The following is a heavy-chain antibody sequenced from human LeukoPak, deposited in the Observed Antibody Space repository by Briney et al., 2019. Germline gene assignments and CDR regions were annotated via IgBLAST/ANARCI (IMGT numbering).Heavy chain of an antibody. Sequence: SETLSLTCTVSGGSISSDFWQWIRQPPGKGLEWIGYIYNSGSNNYNPSLKSRVTISIDTFKNQFSLKLTSVTVADTAVYYCATRGYWGQGTLVTVSS. J-gene: IGHJ4*02. V-gene: IGHV4-59*08. D-gene: IGHD3-10*01. CDR1: GGSISSDF. CDR3: ATRGY. CDR2: IYNSGSN.